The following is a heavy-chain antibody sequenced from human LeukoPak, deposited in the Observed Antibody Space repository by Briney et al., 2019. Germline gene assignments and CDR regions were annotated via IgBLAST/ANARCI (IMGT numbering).Heavy chain of an antibody. D-gene: IGHD1-7*01. Sequence: GGSLRLSCAASGFTFSTCGMHWVRQAPGKGLEWVTFIRFDGSNKFYADSVKGRFTISRDNSKNTVYLQMNSLRPEDTAMYYCAKEVELLPFDYWGQGTLVTVSS. V-gene: IGHV3-30*02. CDR2: IRFDGSNK. CDR3: AKEVELLPFDY. J-gene: IGHJ4*02. CDR1: GFTFSTCG.